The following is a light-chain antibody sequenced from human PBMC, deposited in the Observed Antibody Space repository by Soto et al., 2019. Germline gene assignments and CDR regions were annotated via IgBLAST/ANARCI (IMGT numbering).Light chain of an antibody. CDR2: DAS. V-gene: IGKV1-5*01. J-gene: IGKJ1*01. CDR3: QQYNTYSPT. CDR1: QSISSW. Sequence: DIPMTQSPSTLSASVGDRVTITCRASQSISSWLAWYQQKPGKAPKFLIYDASSLESGVPSRFSGSGSGTEFTLTISSLQPDEFATYYCQQYNTYSPTFGQGTKVEIK.